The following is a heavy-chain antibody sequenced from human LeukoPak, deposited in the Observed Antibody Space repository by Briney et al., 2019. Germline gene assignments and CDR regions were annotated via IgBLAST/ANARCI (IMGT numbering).Heavy chain of an antibody. Sequence: GGSLRLSCAASGFTFSSYWMTWVRQAPGKGLEWVANIKQDGSEKYYVDSVKGRFTISRDNAKNSLYLQMNSLRDEDTALYYCARLLVYGSGAEAFDYWGQGTLVTVSS. CDR2: IKQDGSEK. V-gene: IGHV3-7*01. CDR1: GFTFSSYW. CDR3: ARLLVYGSGAEAFDY. D-gene: IGHD3-10*01. J-gene: IGHJ4*02.